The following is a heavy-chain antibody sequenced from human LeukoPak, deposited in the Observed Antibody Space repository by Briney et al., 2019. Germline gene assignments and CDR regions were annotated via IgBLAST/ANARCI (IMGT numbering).Heavy chain of an antibody. D-gene: IGHD2-8*01. CDR1: GGSISSSRYY. CDR2: IYYSGST. CDR3: ARAACTNGVCSFDY. J-gene: IGHJ4*02. V-gene: IGHV4-39*07. Sequence: SETLSLTCTVSGGSISSSRYYWGWIRQPPGKGLEWIGSIYYSGSTYYNPSLKSRVTISVDTSKNQFSLKLSSVTAADTAVYYCARAACTNGVCSFDYWGQGTLVTVSS.